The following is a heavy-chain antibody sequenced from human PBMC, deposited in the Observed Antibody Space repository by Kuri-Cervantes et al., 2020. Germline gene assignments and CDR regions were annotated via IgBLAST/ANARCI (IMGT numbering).Heavy chain of an antibody. J-gene: IGHJ4*02. D-gene: IGHD5-24*01. CDR1: SGSISSGTFY. CDR2: INYSGST. V-gene: IGHV4-39*01. CDR3: ARQKLEMATITG. Sequence: SETLSLTCTVSSGSISSGTFYWGWIRQPPGKGLEWIGNINYSGSTYYNPSLKSRVTISVDTSKNQFSLKLSSVTAADTAVYYCARQKLEMATITGWGQGTLVTVSS.